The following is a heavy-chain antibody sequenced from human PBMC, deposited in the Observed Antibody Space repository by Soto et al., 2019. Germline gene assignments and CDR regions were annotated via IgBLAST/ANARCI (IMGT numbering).Heavy chain of an antibody. Sequence: SGPTLVKPTATLTLTCTFSGFSLSTSGVGVGWIRQPPGKALEWLALIYWNDEKRYSPALKGRLTITKETSKNRVVLTMTIMDPVDTATYYCTHGNYYDSSSYYLVSEFWGPGTLVTVSS. V-gene: IGHV2-5*01. CDR2: IYWNDEK. J-gene: IGHJ4*02. CDR1: GFSLSTSGVG. CDR3: THGNYYDSSSYYLVSEF. D-gene: IGHD3-22*01.